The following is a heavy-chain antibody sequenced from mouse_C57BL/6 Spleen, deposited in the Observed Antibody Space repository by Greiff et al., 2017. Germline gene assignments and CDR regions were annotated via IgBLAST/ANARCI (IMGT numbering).Heavy chain of an antibody. CDR2: ISYDGSN. CDR3: ARRPGDYGRNFDV. J-gene: IGHJ1*03. Sequence: EVQLQESGPGLVKPSQSLSLTCSVTGYSITSGYYWNWIRQFPGNKLEWMGYISYDGSNNYNPSLKNRISITRDTSKNQFFLKLNSVTTEDTATYYCARRPGDYGRNFDVWGTGTTVTVSS. CDR1: GYSITSGYY. D-gene: IGHD1-1*01. V-gene: IGHV3-6*01.